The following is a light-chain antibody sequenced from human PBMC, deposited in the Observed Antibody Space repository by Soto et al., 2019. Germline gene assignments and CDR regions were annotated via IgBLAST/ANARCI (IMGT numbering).Light chain of an antibody. CDR2: GAS. CDR3: QQYNNWPLT. V-gene: IGKV3-15*01. Sequence: EIVMTPSPAPPSVAPGERATLSCRASTSVSSYLAWYQQKPGQAPRLLIDGASTRATCIPARLSGSGSGTEFNLTISGLQSEDVAVYYCQQYNNWPLTFGGGTKVQIK. J-gene: IGKJ4*02. CDR1: TSVSSY.